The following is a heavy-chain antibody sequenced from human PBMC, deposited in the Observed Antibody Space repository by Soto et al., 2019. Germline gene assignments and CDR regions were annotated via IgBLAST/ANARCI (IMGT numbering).Heavy chain of an antibody. CDR1: GFTFSSYW. V-gene: IGHV3-7*01. CDR2: IKQDGSEK. Sequence: GGSLRLSCAASGFTFSSYWMSWVRQAPGKGLKWVANIKQDGSEKYYVDSVKGRFTISRDNAKNSLYLQMNSLRADDTAVYYCARRTAVTTTYYYYYYMDVWGKGTTVTVSS. D-gene: IGHD5-18*01. J-gene: IGHJ6*03. CDR3: ARRTAVTTTYYYYYYMDV.